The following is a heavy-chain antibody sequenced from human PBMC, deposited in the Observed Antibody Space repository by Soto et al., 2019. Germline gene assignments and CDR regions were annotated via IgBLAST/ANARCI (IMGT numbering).Heavy chain of an antibody. J-gene: IGHJ4*02. Sequence: GGSLRLSCAASGFTFRNHAVYWVRQTPGKGLEWVSAITASGGSTYYADSVKGRFTISRDNSKNTMSLQMNSLRAEDRALYYCAKGSSRYYDVFDYWGQGTLVTVSS. D-gene: IGHD3-22*01. CDR2: ITASGGST. CDR3: AKGSSRYYDVFDY. CDR1: GFTFRNHA. V-gene: IGHV3-23*01.